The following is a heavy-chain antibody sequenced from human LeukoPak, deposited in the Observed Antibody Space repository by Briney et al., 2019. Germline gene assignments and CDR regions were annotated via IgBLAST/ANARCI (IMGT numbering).Heavy chain of an antibody. CDR2: IYYSGKT. D-gene: IGHD2-15*01. J-gene: IGHJ4*02. Sequence: IPSETLSLTCTVSGGSISSSSYFWGWIRQPPGKGLECIAIIYYSGKTHYNPSLRSRVTISVDTSKNQFSLKLSSMTAADTALYHCARVGSCGGGTCAWDYWGLGTLVTVSS. CDR1: GGSISSSSYF. V-gene: IGHV4-39*01. CDR3: ARVGSCGGGTCAWDY.